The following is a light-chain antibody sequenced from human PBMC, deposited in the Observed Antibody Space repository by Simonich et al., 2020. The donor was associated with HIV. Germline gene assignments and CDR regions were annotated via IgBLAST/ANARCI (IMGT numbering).Light chain of an antibody. CDR3: QQYNSYPWT. Sequence: DSQMTQSPSTLSASVGDGVTITCRASQGISSWLAWYQQKPGKVPKLLIDKASRLESGVPSRFSGSGSGTAFTLTISSLQPDDFATYYCQQYNSYPWTFGQGTKVEIK. CDR1: QGISSW. J-gene: IGKJ1*01. CDR2: KAS. V-gene: IGKV1-5*03.